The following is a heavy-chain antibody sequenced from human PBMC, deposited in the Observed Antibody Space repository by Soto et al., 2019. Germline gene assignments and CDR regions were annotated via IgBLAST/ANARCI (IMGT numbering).Heavy chain of an antibody. Sequence: QITLNESGPTVXRPTEXLXLTXRFSXXXXXXSGVGVGWIRQSPGKAPEWLALIYWDDDKRYSASLKSRLTITKDTSKNQVVLTVSDLDPTDTATYYCAHRVLRTVFGLVTTTAIYFDFWGQGTPVAVSS. CDR3: AHRVLRTVFGLVTTTAIYFDF. CDR2: IYWDDDK. CDR1: XXXXXXSGVG. J-gene: IGHJ4*02. D-gene: IGHD3-3*01. V-gene: IGHV2-5*02.